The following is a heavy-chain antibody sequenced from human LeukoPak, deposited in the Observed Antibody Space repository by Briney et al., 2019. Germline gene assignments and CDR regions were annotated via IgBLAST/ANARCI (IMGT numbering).Heavy chain of an antibody. D-gene: IGHD3-3*01. Sequence: ASVNVSCKASGGTFSSYAISWVRQAPGQELEWMGRIIPIFGIANYAQKFQGRVTITADKSTSTAYMELSSLRSEDTAVYYCAREGSRDYDFWSGYPNWFDPWGQGTLVTVSS. V-gene: IGHV1-69*04. J-gene: IGHJ5*02. CDR1: GGTFSSYA. CDR2: IIPIFGIA. CDR3: AREGSRDYDFWSGYPNWFDP.